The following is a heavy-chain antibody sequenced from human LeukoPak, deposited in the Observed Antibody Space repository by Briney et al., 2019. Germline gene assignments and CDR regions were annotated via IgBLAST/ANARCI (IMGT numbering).Heavy chain of an antibody. J-gene: IGHJ4*02. CDR1: GFTSSSYE. Sequence: GGPLRLSCAASGFTSSSYEMNWVRQAPGKGLEWVSYISSSGSTIYHADSVKGRFTISRDNAKNSLYLQMNSLRAEDTAVYYCARDDRYTSWKWGQGTLVTVSS. V-gene: IGHV3-48*03. CDR2: ISSSGSTI. CDR3: ARDDRYTSWK. D-gene: IGHD1-1*01.